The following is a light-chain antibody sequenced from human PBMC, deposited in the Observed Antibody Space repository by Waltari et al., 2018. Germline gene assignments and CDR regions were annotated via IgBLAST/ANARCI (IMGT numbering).Light chain of an antibody. CDR1: QSISNY. CDR3: QQYNTYSS. CDR2: KAS. Sequence: DIQMTQSPSTLSASVGDRVTITCRASQSISNYLACYQQKPGKAPNLRIDKASILKSGVSLRFRGSGSGTQFSLTIGSLQPSDFATYFCQQYNTYSSFSQGTKLEIK. J-gene: IGKJ2*01. V-gene: IGKV1-5*03.